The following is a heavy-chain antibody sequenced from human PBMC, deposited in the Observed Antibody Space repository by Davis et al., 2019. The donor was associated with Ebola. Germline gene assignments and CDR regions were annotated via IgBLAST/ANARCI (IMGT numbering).Heavy chain of an antibody. V-gene: IGHV3-72*01. J-gene: IGHJ4*02. CDR2: SRNQENHYNT. D-gene: IGHD3-10*01. Sequence: GESLKISCAASGFTFSSYGMHWVRQAPGKGLEWVGLSRNQENHYNTEYAASVRGRFTISRDDSKKSMYLQMNSLRPEDTAVYYCARDSYGSGSPWGYWGQGTLVTVSS. CDR3: ARDSYGSGSPWGY. CDR1: GFTFSSYG.